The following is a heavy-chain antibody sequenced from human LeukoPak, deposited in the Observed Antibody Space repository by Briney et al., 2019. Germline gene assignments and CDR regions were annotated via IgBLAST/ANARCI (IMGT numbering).Heavy chain of an antibody. CDR2: INPSGDST. J-gene: IGHJ4*02. V-gene: IGHV1-46*01. D-gene: IGHD3-16*01. CDR3: AKLATSDTGETY. Sequence: ASVKVSCKASGYTFTINHIHWVRQAPGQGLEWMGVINPSGDSTTYAQNFQGRVTMTRDTSTSTVYMELRSLRSEDTAIYYCAKLATSDTGETYWGQGTLVTVSS. CDR1: GYTFTINH.